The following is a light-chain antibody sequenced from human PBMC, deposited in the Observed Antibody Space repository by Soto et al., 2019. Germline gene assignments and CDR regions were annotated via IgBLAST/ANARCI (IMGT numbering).Light chain of an antibody. Sequence: DIQMTQSPSTLSASVGDRVTITCRASQSVSSWLAWYQQKPGKAPKLLIYDASSLESGVPSRFSGSGSGTEFTLTISSLQPDDFATYYCQQYNTFCTFGQGTKVGIK. V-gene: IGKV1-5*01. CDR3: QQYNTFCT. CDR1: QSVSSW. J-gene: IGKJ1*01. CDR2: DAS.